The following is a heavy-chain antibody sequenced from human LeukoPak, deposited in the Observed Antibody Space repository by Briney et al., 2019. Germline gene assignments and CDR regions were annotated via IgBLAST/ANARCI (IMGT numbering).Heavy chain of an antibody. D-gene: IGHD3-9*01. CDR3: VKDLTGTWSFDY. Sequence: GGSLRLSCSSSGFTFSNHFMHWVRQAPGKGLEYVSSIGPNGASTLYADSVKGRFTISRDNSKNALYLQLTSLRLEDTALYYCVKDLTGTWSFDYWGQGTLVTVSS. CDR1: GFTFSNHF. J-gene: IGHJ4*02. V-gene: IGHV3-64D*06. CDR2: IGPNGAST.